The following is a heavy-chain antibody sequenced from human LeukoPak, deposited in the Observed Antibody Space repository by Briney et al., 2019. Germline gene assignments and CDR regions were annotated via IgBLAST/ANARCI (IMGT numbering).Heavy chain of an antibody. CDR2: IGAAGAHT. CDR3: ARELGGTKTGGFDI. D-gene: IGHD1-14*01. J-gene: IGHJ3*02. CDR1: GFRFSYHD. V-gene: IGHV3-64*02. Sequence: PGGSLRLSCAASGFRFSYHDMHWVRQAPGKGLEFVSSIGAAGAHTFYADSVKGRFTFSRDNFQSTICLQMDGLRPEDSAVYYCARELGGTKTGGFDIWGQGTVVTVSS.